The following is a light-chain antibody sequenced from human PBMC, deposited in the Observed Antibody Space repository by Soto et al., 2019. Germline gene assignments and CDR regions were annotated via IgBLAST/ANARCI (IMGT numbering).Light chain of an antibody. CDR1: QSVSSSY. CDR3: QQYGGSPPFT. V-gene: IGKV3-20*01. Sequence: EIVLTQSPGTLSLSPGERATLSCRASQSVSSSYLAWYQQKPGQAPRLLISGASSRATGIPDRFSGSGSGTYCTLTISRLEPEDFAVYSCQQYGGSPPFTSGPGTKVDIK. CDR2: GAS. J-gene: IGKJ3*01.